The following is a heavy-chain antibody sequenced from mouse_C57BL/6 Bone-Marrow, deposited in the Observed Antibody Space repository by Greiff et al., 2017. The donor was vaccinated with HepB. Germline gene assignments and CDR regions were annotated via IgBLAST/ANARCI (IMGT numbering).Heavy chain of an antibody. CDR2: INPYNGDT. Sequence: VQLQQSGPELVKPGDSVKISCKASGYSFTGYFMNWVMQSHGKSLEWIGRINPYNGDTFYNQKFKGKATLTVDKSSGTAHMELRSLTSEDSAVYYCARGGTALYWYVDVWGTGTTVTVSS. D-gene: IGHD2-14*01. J-gene: IGHJ1*03. CDR3: ARGGTALYWYVDV. CDR1: GYSFTGYF. V-gene: IGHV1-20*01.